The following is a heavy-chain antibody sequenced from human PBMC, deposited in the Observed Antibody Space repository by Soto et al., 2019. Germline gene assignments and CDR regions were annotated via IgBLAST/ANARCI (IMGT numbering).Heavy chain of an antibody. CDR3: ARIKLVEWFFINVDVYDMDV. J-gene: IGHJ6*02. CDR2: ISSDSRTI. V-gene: IGHV3-48*02. D-gene: IGHD3-3*01. Sequence: PGGSLRLSCVASGFSLSDYAVNWVRQAPGKGLEWVSFISSDSRTIYYADSVEGRFTVSRDNARNSVSLQMDSLRDEDAAVYYCARIKLVEWFFINVDVYDMDVWGQGTPVNVS. CDR1: GFSLSDYA.